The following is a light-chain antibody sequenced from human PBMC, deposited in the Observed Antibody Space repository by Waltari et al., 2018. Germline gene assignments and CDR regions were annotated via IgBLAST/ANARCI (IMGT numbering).Light chain of an antibody. CDR1: QSVSSIY. Sequence: EIVLTQSPGTLSLSPGERATLSCRASQSVSSIYLAWYQQKPGQAPRPLSYGASSRATGIPDRFSGSGSGTDFTLTISRLEPEDFAVYYCQQYGSSLWTFGQGTKVEIK. CDR2: GAS. V-gene: IGKV3-20*01. J-gene: IGKJ1*01. CDR3: QQYGSSLWT.